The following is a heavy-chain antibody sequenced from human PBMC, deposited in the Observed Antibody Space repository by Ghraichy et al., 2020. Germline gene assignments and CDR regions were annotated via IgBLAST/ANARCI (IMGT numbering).Heavy chain of an antibody. CDR1: GFTFSSYW. D-gene: IGHD3-22*01. J-gene: IGHJ6*03. Sequence: GGSLRLSCAASGFTFSSYWMHWVRQAPGKGLVWVSRINSDGSSTSYADSVKGRFTISRDNAKNTLYLQMNSLRAEDTAVYYCARVAYYYDSSGYLGGPYYYYYMDVWGKGTTVTVSS. CDR3: ARVAYYYDSSGYLGGPYYYYYMDV. V-gene: IGHV3-74*01. CDR2: INSDGSST.